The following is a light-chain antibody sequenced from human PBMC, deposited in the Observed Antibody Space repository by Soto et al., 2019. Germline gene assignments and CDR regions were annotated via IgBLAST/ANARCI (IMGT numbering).Light chain of an antibody. Sequence: ALTQPASVSGSPGQSITISCTGTSSDVGAYNYDSWYQQHHPGEAPKLIIYDVSHRPSGVSNRFSGSKSGNTASLTISGLQTEDEADYYCSSYTSATTYVFGTGTKVTVL. J-gene: IGLJ1*01. CDR1: SSDVGAYNY. V-gene: IGLV2-14*03. CDR3: SSYTSATTYV. CDR2: DVS.